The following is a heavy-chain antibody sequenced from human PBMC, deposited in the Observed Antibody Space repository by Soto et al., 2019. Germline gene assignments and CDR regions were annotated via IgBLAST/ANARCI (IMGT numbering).Heavy chain of an antibody. CDR2: IKSDGSST. D-gene: IGHD6-6*01. J-gene: IGHJ6*02. CDR3: ARRYSSSSREDYYYGMDV. Sequence: GGSLRLSCAASGFTFRSSCMHWVRQAPGKGLVWVSRIKSDGSSTSYADSVKGRFTISRDNAKNTLYLQMNSLRAEDTAVYYCARRYSSSSREDYYYGMDVWGQGTTVTVSS. V-gene: IGHV3-74*01. CDR1: GFTFRSSC.